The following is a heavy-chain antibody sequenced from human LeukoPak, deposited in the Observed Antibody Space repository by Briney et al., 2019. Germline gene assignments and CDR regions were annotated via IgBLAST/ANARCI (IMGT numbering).Heavy chain of an antibody. D-gene: IGHD6-6*01. V-gene: IGHV4-39*07. CDR1: GGSISSSSYY. J-gene: IGHJ4*02. Sequence: SETLSLTCTVSGGSISSSSYYWGWIRQPPGKGLEWIGSIYYSGSTYYNPSLKSRVTISVDTSKNQFSLKLSSVTAADTAVYYCARMRYSSSSNVDYWGQGTLVTVSS. CDR3: ARMRYSSSSNVDY. CDR2: IYYSGST.